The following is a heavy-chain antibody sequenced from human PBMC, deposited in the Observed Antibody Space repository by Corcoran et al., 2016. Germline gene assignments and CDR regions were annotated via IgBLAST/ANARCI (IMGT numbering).Heavy chain of an antibody. Sequence: QVQLVQSGTEVKKPGSSVKVSCKASGGTFSSYAISWVRQAPGQGLEWMGGIIPIFGTTNYAQKFQGRVTITADESTSTAYMELSSLRSEDTAVYYGAREGTSDYGNNWFDPWGQGTLVTVSS. J-gene: IGHJ5*02. CDR1: GGTFSSYA. CDR3: AREGTSDYGNNWFDP. CDR2: IIPIFGTT. V-gene: IGHV1-69*01. D-gene: IGHD4-17*01.